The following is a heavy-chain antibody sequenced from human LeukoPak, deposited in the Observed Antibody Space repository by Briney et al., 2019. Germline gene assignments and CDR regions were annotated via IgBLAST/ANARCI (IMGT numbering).Heavy chain of an antibody. J-gene: IGHJ4*02. CDR2: IIPILGIA. Sequence: GASVKVSCKASGGTFSSYTISWVRQAPGQGLEWMVRIIPILGIANYAQKFQGRVTITADKSTSTAYMELSSLRSENTAVYYCASRDTAMAKAADYWGQGTLVTVSS. V-gene: IGHV1-69*02. CDR1: GGTFSSYT. CDR3: ASRDTAMAKAADY. D-gene: IGHD5-18*01.